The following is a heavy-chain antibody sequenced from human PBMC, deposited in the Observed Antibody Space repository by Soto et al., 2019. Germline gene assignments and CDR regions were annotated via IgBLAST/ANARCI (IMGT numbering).Heavy chain of an antibody. Sequence: QVQLVESGGGVVQPGGSLRLSCAASGFIFSGYAMHWVRQAPGKGLEWVAVISYDGNTQYYADSVKSRFTVSRDNSNNILYEEMNNLRDEDTAMYYCAKETNAYEINFWGQGTLVTVSP. J-gene: IGHJ4*02. D-gene: IGHD3-9*01. CDR2: ISYDGNTQ. V-gene: IGHV3-30-3*01. CDR3: AKETNAYEINF. CDR1: GFIFSGYA.